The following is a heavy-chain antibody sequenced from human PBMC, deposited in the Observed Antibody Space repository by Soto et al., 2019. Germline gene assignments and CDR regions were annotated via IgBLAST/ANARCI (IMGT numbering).Heavy chain of an antibody. CDR3: AKDVNYYDSSGYYY. D-gene: IGHD3-22*01. V-gene: IGHV3-23*01. Sequence: VGSLRLRWAAVGFTFRNYGRSRVRQAPGKGLEWVSAISGSGGSTYYADSVKGRFTISRDNSKNTLYLQMNSLRAEDTAVYYCAKDVNYYDSSGYYYWGQGTLVTVSS. J-gene: IGHJ4*02. CDR1: GFTFRNYG. CDR2: ISGSGGST.